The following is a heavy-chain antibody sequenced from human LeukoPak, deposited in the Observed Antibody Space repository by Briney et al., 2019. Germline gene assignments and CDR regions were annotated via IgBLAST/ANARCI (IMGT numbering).Heavy chain of an antibody. CDR1: GFSLRTTGVG. CDR3: VHRDYNRSGNDY. D-gene: IGHD3-10*01. CDR2: IYWDDDK. V-gene: IGHV2-5*02. J-gene: IGHJ4*02. Sequence: SGPTLVKPTQTLTLTCTFSGFSLRTTGVGVGWVRQPPGKALEWLALIYWDDDKRYRPSLESRLTIRKDTSKNQVALTMTNMAPVDTATYYCVHRDYNRSGNDYWGPGTLVTVSS.